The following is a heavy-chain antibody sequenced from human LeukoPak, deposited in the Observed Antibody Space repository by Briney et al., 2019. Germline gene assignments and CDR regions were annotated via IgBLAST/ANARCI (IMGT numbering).Heavy chain of an antibody. V-gene: IGHV1-69*13. J-gene: IGHJ4*02. CDR2: ITPLFGTA. CDR3: ARDWLYGGNSEGFDY. Sequence: SVKVSCKASGGTFSKYTISWVRQRPGQGLEWMGGITPLFGTANYAQKFQGRVTITADESASTVYMELSSLRSEDTAVYYCARDWLYGGNSEGFDYWGQGTLVTVSS. D-gene: IGHD4-23*01. CDR1: GGTFSKYT.